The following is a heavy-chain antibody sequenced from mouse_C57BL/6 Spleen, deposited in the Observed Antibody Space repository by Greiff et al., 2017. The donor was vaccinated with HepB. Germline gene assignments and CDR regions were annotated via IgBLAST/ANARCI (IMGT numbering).Heavy chain of an antibody. D-gene: IGHD2-2*01. J-gene: IGHJ2*01. CDR1: GYTFTDYE. Sequence: VQLQQSGAELVRPGASVTLSCKASGYTFTDYEMHWVKQTPVHGLEWIGAIDPETGGTAYNQKFKGKAILTADKSSSTAYMVLRSLTSEDSAVYCCTRDYGYDDYWGQGTTLTVSS. CDR2: IDPETGGT. V-gene: IGHV1-15*01. CDR3: TRDYGYDDY.